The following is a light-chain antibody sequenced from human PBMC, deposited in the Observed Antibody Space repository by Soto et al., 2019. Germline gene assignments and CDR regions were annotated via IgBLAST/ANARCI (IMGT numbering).Light chain of an antibody. Sequence: EIVLTQSPATVSLSPGERATLSCRASQSVPSHLAWYQQKPGQAPRLLIYDISNRDTGIPARFSGSGSGTDFTLTISSLEPEDSAVYYCQQRSHWPRNTFGQGTKLEIK. CDR1: QSVPSH. CDR2: DIS. J-gene: IGKJ2*01. V-gene: IGKV3-11*01. CDR3: QQRSHWPRNT.